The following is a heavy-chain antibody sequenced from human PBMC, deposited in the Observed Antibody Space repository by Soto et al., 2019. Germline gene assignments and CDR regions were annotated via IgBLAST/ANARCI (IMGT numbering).Heavy chain of an antibody. D-gene: IGHD3-16*01. CDR2: ISPDSGGT. CDR3: ARDPIGGGAPYYIDY. Sequence: ASVKVSCKASGYTFTGYYIYWVRQAPGQGLEWMGGISPDSGGTDYAQRFQGRITMTRDTSISTAYMELSGLRSDDTAVYYCARDPIGGGAPYYIDYWGQGTLVTVSS. CDR1: GYTFTGYY. V-gene: IGHV1-2*02. J-gene: IGHJ4*02.